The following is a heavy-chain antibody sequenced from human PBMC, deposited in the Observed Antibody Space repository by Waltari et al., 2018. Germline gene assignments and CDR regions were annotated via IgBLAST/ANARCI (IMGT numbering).Heavy chain of an antibody. CDR3: ARDRENGDRGLIDY. Sequence: EVQLVESGGGLVKPGGSLRLSCAASGFNFSRYSMHWVRQPPGKGLEWVSSISSSSSYIYYADSVKGRFTISRDNAKNSLYLQMNSLRAEDTAVYYCARDRENGDRGLIDYWGQGTLVTVSS. V-gene: IGHV3-21*01. CDR1: GFNFSRYS. D-gene: IGHD4-17*01. CDR2: ISSSSSYI. J-gene: IGHJ4*02.